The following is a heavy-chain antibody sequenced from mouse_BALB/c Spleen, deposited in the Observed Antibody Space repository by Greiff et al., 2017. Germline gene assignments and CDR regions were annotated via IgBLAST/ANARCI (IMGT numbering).Heavy chain of an antibody. CDR3: AREGGPYYYAMDY. CDR2: IDPENGNT. J-gene: IGHJ4*01. Sequence: VQLKQSGAELVRSGASVKLSCTASGFNIKDYYMHWVKQRPEQGLEWIGWIDPENGNTKYDPKFQGKATITADTSSNTAYLQLSSLTSEDTAVYYCAREGGPYYYAMDYWGQGTSVTVSS. D-gene: IGHD1-1*02. CDR1: GFNIKDYY. V-gene: IGHV14-1*02.